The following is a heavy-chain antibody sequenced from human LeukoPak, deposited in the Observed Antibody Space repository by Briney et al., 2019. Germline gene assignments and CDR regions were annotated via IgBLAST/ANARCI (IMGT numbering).Heavy chain of an antibody. J-gene: IGHJ2*01. D-gene: IGHD2-2*01. CDR2: IYPGDSDT. V-gene: IGHV5-51*01. CDR1: GYSFTSYW. Sequence: GESLKISCKGSGYSFTSYWIGWVRQMPGKGLEWMGIIYPGDSDTRYSPSFQGQVTISADKSISTAYLQWSSLKASDTAMYYCARRGPQAPYCSSTSCYGWYFDLWGRGTLVTVSS. CDR3: ARRGPQAPYCSSTSCYGWYFDL.